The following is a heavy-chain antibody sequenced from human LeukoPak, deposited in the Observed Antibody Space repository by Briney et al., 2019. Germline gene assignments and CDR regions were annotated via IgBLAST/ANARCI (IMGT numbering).Heavy chain of an antibody. Sequence: WIRQAPGKGLEWVGRIKSKTDGGTTDYAAPVKGRFTISRDDSKNTLYLQMNSLKTEDTAVYYCTTGGDIVVVPAAYGFDYWGQGTLVTVSS. CDR2: IKSKTDGGTT. D-gene: IGHD2-2*01. J-gene: IGHJ4*02. CDR3: TTGGDIVVVPAAYGFDY. V-gene: IGHV3-15*01.